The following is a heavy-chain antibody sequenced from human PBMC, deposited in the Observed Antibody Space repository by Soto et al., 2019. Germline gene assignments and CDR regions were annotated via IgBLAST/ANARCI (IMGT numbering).Heavy chain of an antibody. CDR2: TYYRSKWYN. Sequence: PSQTLSLTCAISGDSVSSNSAAWNWIRQSPSRGLEWLGRTYYRSKWYNDYAVSVKSRITINPDTSKNQFSLQLNSVTPEDTAVYYCARLQGYCIDTRCSGHYALDVWGQGTTVTVSS. J-gene: IGHJ6*02. CDR3: ARLQGYCIDTRCSGHYALDV. D-gene: IGHD2-2*01. V-gene: IGHV6-1*01. CDR1: GDSVSSNSAA.